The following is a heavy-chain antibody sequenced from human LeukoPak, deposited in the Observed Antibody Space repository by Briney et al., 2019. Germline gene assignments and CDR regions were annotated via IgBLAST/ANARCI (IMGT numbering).Heavy chain of an antibody. Sequence: GGSLRLSCAASGLSFGSYAMSWVRQAPGKGLEWVSYITNSGTTIYYADSVKGRFTISRVNAKNSLYLQMNSLRAEDTAVYYCARDGHYDILTGYFQDWGQGTLVTVSS. D-gene: IGHD3-9*01. J-gene: IGHJ1*01. CDR3: ARDGHYDILTGYFQD. CDR1: GLSFGSYA. V-gene: IGHV3-48*04. CDR2: ITNSGTTI.